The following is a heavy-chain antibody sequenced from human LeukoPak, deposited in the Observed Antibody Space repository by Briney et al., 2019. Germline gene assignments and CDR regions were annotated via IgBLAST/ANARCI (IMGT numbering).Heavy chain of an antibody. CDR1: GGSISSGGYS. CDR3: ARGGGGSGEFYYYYYGMDV. V-gene: IGHV4-30-2*01. CDR2: IYHSGST. J-gene: IGHJ6*02. Sequence: SQTLSLTCAVSGGSISSGGYSWSWIRQPPGKGLEWIGYIYHSGSTYYNPSLKSRVTISVDRSKNQFSLKLSSVTAADTAVYYCARGGGGSGEFYYYYYGMDVWGQGTTVTVSS. D-gene: IGHD3-10*01.